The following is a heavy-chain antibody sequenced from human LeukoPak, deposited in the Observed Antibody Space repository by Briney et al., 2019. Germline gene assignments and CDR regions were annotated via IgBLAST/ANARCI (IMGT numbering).Heavy chain of an antibody. CDR3: AKGSSNWRDYYYFDY. J-gene: IGHJ4*02. V-gene: IGHV3-23*01. CDR1: GFTFSSYA. Sequence: GGSLRLSCAASGFTFSSYAMSWVRQAPGKGLEWVSAISGSGGSTYYADSVKGRFTISRDNSKNTLYLQMNGLRVEDTAVYYCAKGSSNWRDYYYFDYWGQGTLVTVSS. D-gene: IGHD6-13*01. CDR2: ISGSGGST.